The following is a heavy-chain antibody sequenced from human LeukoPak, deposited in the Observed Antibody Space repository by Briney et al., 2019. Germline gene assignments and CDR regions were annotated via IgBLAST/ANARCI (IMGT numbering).Heavy chain of an antibody. Sequence: RESGPTLVNPTQTLTLTCTFSGFSLSTSGMSVSWIRQPPEKALEWLARIDWDDDKYYNTSLKTRLTISKDTSKNQVVLTMTNMDPVDTATYYCARIWRYSSAWYPFDYWGQGTLVTVSS. V-gene: IGHV2-70*11. CDR2: IDWDDDK. J-gene: IGHJ4*02. D-gene: IGHD6-19*01. CDR1: GFSLSTSGMS. CDR3: ARIWRYSSAWYPFDY.